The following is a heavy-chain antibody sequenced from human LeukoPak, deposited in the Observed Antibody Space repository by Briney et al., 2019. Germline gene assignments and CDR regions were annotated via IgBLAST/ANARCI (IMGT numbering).Heavy chain of an antibody. D-gene: IGHD3-10*01. CDR3: ARMGWFGELPYNWFDP. CDR1: GYTFTSYD. J-gene: IGHJ5*02. CDR2: MNPNSGNT. V-gene: IGHV1-8*01. Sequence: ASVKVSCKASGYTFTSYDINWVRQATGQGLEWMGWMNPNSGNTGYAQKFQGRVTMTRNTSISTAYMELSSLRSEDTAVYYCARMGWFGELPYNWFDPWGQGTLVTVSS.